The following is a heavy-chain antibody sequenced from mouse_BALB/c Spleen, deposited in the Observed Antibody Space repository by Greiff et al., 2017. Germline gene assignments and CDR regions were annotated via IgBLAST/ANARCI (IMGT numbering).Heavy chain of an antibody. CDR3: ERHVGGNYDYFDY. V-gene: IGHV5-12-1*01. CDR1: GFAFSSYD. D-gene: IGHD2-1*01. CDR2: ISSGGGST. Sequence: EVQLVESGGGLVKPGGSLKLSCAASGFAFSSYDMSWVRQTPEKRLEWVAYISSGGGSTYYPDTVKGRFTISRDNAKNTLYLQMSSLKSEDTAMYYCERHVGGNYDYFDYWGQGTTLTVSS. J-gene: IGHJ2*01.